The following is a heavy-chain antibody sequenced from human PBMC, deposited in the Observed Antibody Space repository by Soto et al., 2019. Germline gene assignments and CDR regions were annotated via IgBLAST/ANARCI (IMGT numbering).Heavy chain of an antibody. CDR3: TTLTMIIVHLDY. CDR2: IKSKPDGGTT. J-gene: IGHJ4*02. D-gene: IGHD3-22*01. CDR1: GFSFSNAW. V-gene: IGHV3-15*07. Sequence: GGSLRLSCAAPGFSFSNAWMNWVRQAPGKGLEWVARIKSKPDGGTTDYAAPVKGRFTISRDDSKNTLYLQMNSLKIEDTAVYYCTTLTMIIVHLDYVGPGTLVTVS.